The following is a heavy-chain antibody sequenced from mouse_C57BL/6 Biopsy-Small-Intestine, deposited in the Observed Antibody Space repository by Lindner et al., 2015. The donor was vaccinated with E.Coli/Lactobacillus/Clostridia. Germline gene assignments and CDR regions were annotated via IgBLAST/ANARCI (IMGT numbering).Heavy chain of an antibody. CDR1: GDTFSRYS. D-gene: IGHD1-1*02. J-gene: IGHJ4*01. CDR3: GRWGGVATSSWYPSLDF. CDR2: IVPMVGTA. V-gene: IGHV1-81*01. Sequence: SVKVSCKASGDTFSRYSISWVRQAPGHGLEWMGGIVPMVGTAHYAQKFQGRVTITADESTRTAYMELSSLRSEDTAVYYCGRWGGVATSSWYPSLDFWGQGTLVTVSS.